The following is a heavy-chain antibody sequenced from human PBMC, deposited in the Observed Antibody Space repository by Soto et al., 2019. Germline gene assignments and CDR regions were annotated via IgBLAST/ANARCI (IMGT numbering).Heavy chain of an antibody. CDR2: IVTSGGAT. Sequence: EVQLLESGGGLVQPGGSLRLSCEVSVFIFSSYPRSWVRQAPGKGLEWVSTIVTSGGATYYADSVKGRFTISRDNSKNTLYLQMNSLRAEDTAVYYCAKYIRHFEYWGQGALVTVSS. V-gene: IGHV3-23*01. J-gene: IGHJ4*02. CDR3: AKYIRHFEY. CDR1: VFIFSSYP.